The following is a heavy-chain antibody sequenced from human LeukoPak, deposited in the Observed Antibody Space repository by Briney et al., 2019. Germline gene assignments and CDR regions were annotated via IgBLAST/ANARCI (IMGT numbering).Heavy chain of an antibody. Sequence: GESLKISCKGSGYSFTSYWIGWVRQMPGKGLEWMGIIYFSDSHTRYSPSFQGQVTISADKSISTAYLQWSSLKASDSAIYYCAKSAGSSSSWEFDYWGQGTLVTVSS. D-gene: IGHD6-13*01. V-gene: IGHV5-51*01. CDR2: IYFSDSHT. CDR3: AKSAGSSSSWEFDY. J-gene: IGHJ4*02. CDR1: GYSFTSYW.